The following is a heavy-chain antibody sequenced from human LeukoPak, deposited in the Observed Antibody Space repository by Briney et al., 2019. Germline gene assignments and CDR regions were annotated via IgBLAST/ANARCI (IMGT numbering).Heavy chain of an antibody. D-gene: IGHD3-10*01. Sequence: GGSLRLSCAASGFTFSSYGMSWVRQAPGKGLEWVSAISGSGSSTYYADSVKGRFTISRDNAKNSLYLQMNSLRAEDTAVYFCARAGRFGESFRDYYYYIDVWGKGTTVTVSS. V-gene: IGHV3-23*01. CDR2: ISGSGSST. CDR1: GFTFSSYG. CDR3: ARAGRFGESFRDYYYYIDV. J-gene: IGHJ6*03.